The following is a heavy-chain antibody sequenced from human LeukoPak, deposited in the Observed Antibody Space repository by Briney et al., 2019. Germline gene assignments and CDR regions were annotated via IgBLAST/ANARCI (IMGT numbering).Heavy chain of an antibody. J-gene: IGHJ5*02. CDR2: ISAYNGNT. V-gene: IGHV1-18*01. CDR1: GYTFSNYA. Sequence: GVSVKVSCKASGYTFSNYAINWVRQAPGQGLEWMGWISAYNGNTNYAQKLQDRVTMTTDTSTSTAYMELRSLRSDDTAVYYCARTVGRYCSGGSCPWFDPWGQGTLVTVSS. D-gene: IGHD2-15*01. CDR3: ARTVGRYCSGGSCPWFDP.